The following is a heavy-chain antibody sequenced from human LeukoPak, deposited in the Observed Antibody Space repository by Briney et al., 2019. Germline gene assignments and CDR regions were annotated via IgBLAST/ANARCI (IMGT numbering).Heavy chain of an antibody. D-gene: IGHD3-10*01. V-gene: IGHV4-59*12. J-gene: IGHJ5*02. CDR1: GGSISNYY. Sequence: SETLSLTCTVSGGSISNYYWSWIRQPPGKELEWIGYIYYSGSTNYNPSLKSRVTISVDTSKNQFSLKLSSVTAADTAVYYCAREGGSGSYYITYNWFDPWGQGTLVTVSS. CDR3: AREGGSGSYYITYNWFDP. CDR2: IYYSGST.